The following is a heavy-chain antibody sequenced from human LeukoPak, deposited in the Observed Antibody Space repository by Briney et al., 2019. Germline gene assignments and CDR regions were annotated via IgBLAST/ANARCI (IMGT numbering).Heavy chain of an antibody. Sequence: SETLSLTCSVSGGSISSSGYYWGWIRQPPGKGLEGIVSISYSGNTYYNPSLKRRVTISVDTSKNQFSLKLSSVTAADTAVYYCARDRTGHLTLRPLYRAYGWFDPWGQGTLVTVSS. CDR2: ISYSGNT. CDR1: GGSISSSGYY. D-gene: IGHD4-17*01. J-gene: IGHJ5*02. CDR3: ARDRTGHLTLRPLYRAYGWFDP. V-gene: IGHV4-39*07.